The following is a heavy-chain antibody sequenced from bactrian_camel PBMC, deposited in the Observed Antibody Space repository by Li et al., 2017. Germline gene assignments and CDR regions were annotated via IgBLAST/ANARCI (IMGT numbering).Heavy chain of an antibody. D-gene: IGHD2*01. CDR1: GFIFGDTY. V-gene: IGHV3-2*01. J-gene: IGHJ4*01. CDR3: AAAHWSGGYYSASYNY. CDR2: ITNDGSTT. Sequence: QLVESGGDLVQPGGSLRLSCATSGFIFGDTYMSWVRQAPGKGLEWVITITNDGSTTYYADSVKGRFTISRDNAKNTVYLQMNSLKPEDTAMYYCAAAHWSGGYYSASYNYWGQGTQVTVS.